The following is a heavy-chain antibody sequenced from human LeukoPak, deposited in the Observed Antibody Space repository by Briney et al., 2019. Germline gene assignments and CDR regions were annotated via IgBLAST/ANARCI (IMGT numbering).Heavy chain of an antibody. Sequence: PSETLSLTCTVSGGSISSGGYYWSWIRQTPGKGLEWIGYIYHSGSTYYNPSLKSRVTISVDRSKNQFSLKLSSVTAADTAVYYCARGYDDSGAFDYWGQGTLVTVSS. CDR3: ARGYDDSGAFDY. CDR2: IYHSGST. J-gene: IGHJ4*02. CDR1: GGSISSGGYY. D-gene: IGHD3-3*01. V-gene: IGHV4-30-2*01.